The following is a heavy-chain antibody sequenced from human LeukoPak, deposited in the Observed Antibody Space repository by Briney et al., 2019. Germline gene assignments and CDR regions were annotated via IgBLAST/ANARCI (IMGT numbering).Heavy chain of an antibody. CDR2: ISSSGSYI. CDR1: GFTFSSYS. J-gene: IGHJ4*02. D-gene: IGHD6-6*01. CDR3: ARGATYSNPSPDY. Sequence: GGSLRLSCAASGFTFSSYSMNWVRQAPGKGLEWVSAISSSGSYIYYADSVKGRFTISRDNAKNSLYLQMNSLRAEDTAVYYCARGATYSNPSPDYWGQGTLVTVSS. V-gene: IGHV3-21*01.